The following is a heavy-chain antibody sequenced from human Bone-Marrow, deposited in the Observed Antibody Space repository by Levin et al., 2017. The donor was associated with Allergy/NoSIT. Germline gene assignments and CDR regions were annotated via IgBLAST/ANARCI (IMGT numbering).Heavy chain of an antibody. J-gene: IGHJ3*01. D-gene: IGHD3-22*01. V-gene: IGHV3-9*01. CDR2: ISWNSDYI. CDR1: GFTFDVYS. CDR3: ATGGHSSGYWSHALDV. Sequence: GGSLRLSCAASGFTFDVYSMHWVRQAPGKGLEWVSSISWNSDYIGYADSVKGRLTISRDNAKNVLSLQMNSLRPEDTALYYCATGGHSSGYWSHALDVWGQGTMVTVSS.